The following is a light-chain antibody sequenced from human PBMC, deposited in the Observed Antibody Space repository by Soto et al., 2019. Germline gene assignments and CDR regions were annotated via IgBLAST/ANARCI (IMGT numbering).Light chain of an antibody. CDR1: QSVSSN. Sequence: EIVMTQSPATLSESPGERATLSCRASQSVSSNLAWYQQKRGQAPRLLIYGTSTRATGIPPSFSGSGSGTEFTLTISSLQSEDFAVYYCQQYNKWPLTFGGGTKVEIK. J-gene: IGKJ4*01. V-gene: IGKV3-15*01. CDR2: GTS. CDR3: QQYNKWPLT.